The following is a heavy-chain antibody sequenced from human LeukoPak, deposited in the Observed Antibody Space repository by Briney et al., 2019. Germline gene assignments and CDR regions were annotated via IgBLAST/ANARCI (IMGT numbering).Heavy chain of an antibody. Sequence: SETLSLTCTVSGGSISSYYWSWIRQSPGKGLEWIGYIYYSGSTNYNPSLKSRVTISVDTSKNQFSLKLSSVTAADTAVYYCARAGDYSNYVPRVWFDPWGQGTLVTVSS. D-gene: IGHD4-11*01. CDR3: ARAGDYSNYVPRVWFDP. CDR1: GGSISSYY. CDR2: IYYSGST. V-gene: IGHV4-59*08. J-gene: IGHJ5*02.